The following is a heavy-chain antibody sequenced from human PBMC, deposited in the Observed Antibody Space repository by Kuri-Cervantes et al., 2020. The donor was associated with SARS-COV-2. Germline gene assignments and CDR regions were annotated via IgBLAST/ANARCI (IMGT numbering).Heavy chain of an antibody. D-gene: IGHD6-13*01. CDR1: GYSISSGYY. Sequence: GSLRLSCTVSGYSISSGYYRGWIRQPPGKGLEWIGSIYHSGSTYYNPSLKSRVTISVDTSKNQFSLKLSSVTAADTAVYYCARSFSSWYPDYWGQGTLVTVSS. V-gene: IGHV4-38-2*02. CDR3: ARSFSSWYPDY. CDR2: IYHSGST. J-gene: IGHJ4*02.